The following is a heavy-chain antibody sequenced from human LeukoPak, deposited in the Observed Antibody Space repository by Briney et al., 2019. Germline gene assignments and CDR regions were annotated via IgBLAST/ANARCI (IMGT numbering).Heavy chain of an antibody. V-gene: IGHV4-59*01. CDR3: ARTNYDILTGLHFDY. CDR2: IYYSGST. D-gene: IGHD3-9*01. CDR1: GGSISSYY. J-gene: IGHJ4*02. Sequence: SETLSLTCTVSGGSISSYYWSWIRQPPGKGLEWIGYIYYSGSTNYNPSLKSRVTISVDTSKNQFSLKLSSVTAADTAVYYCARTNYDILTGLHFDYWGQGTLVTVSS.